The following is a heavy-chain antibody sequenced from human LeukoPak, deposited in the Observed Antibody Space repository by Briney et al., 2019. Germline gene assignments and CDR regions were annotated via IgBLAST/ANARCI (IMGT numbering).Heavy chain of an antibody. Sequence: PSETLSLTCTVSGGSINRGGYYCSWIRQHPGKGLEWIGYIYYSGSTYYNPSLKSRVPISVDTSKNQFSLKLSSVTAADTAVYYFARGRIVVVPNAFDIWGQGTMVTVSS. CDR1: GGSINRGGYY. D-gene: IGHD3-22*01. V-gene: IGHV4-31*03. J-gene: IGHJ3*02. CDR3: ARGRIVVVPNAFDI. CDR2: IYYSGST.